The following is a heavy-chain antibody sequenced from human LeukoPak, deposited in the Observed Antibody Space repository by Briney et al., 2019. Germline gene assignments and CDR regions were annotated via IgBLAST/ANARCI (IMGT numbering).Heavy chain of an antibody. Sequence: SETLSLTRTVSGGSISSGSYYWGWIRQPPGKGLEWIGSIYYSGSTYYNPSLKSRVTISVDTSKNQFSLKLSSVTAADTAVYYCARRPVLRFLGSDAFDIWGQGTMVTVSS. CDR3: ARRPVLRFLGSDAFDI. CDR1: GGSISSGSYY. D-gene: IGHD3-3*01. J-gene: IGHJ3*02. V-gene: IGHV4-39*01. CDR2: IYYSGST.